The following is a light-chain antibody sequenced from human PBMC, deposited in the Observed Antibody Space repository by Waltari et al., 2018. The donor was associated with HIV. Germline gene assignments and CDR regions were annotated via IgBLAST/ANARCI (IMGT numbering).Light chain of an antibody. CDR1: SSNIGAGSD. Sequence: QSVLTQPPSVSGAPGQRVHISCTGSSSNIGAGSDVHWYQQLPGTAPKLLIYGNSNRPSGVPDRFSGSKSGTSASLAITGLQAEDEADYYCQSYDSSLSAPVVFGGGTKLTVL. CDR2: GNS. J-gene: IGLJ2*01. CDR3: QSYDSSLSAPVV. V-gene: IGLV1-40*01.